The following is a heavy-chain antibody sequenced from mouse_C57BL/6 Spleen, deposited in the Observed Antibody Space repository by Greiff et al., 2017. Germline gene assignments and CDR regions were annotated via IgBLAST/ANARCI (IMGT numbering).Heavy chain of an antibody. D-gene: IGHD1-1*01. CDR1: GFTFSDYG. CDR3: ARGATVVGDY. Sequence: DVQLVESGGGLVKPGGSLTLSCAASGFTFSDYGMHWVRQAPEKGLEWVAYLSSGSSTIYYADTVKGRFTISRDYAKNTLFLQMTSLRSEDTAMYYCARGATVVGDYWGQGTTLTVSS. V-gene: IGHV5-17*01. J-gene: IGHJ2*01. CDR2: LSSGSSTI.